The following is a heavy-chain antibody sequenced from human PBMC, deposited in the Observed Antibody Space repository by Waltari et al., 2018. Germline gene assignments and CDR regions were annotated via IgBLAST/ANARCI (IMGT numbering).Heavy chain of an antibody. J-gene: IGHJ4*02. CDR3: AVPGDFMGYYFAS. CDR2: IYSVGAT. Sequence: EVQLVETGGGLIQPGGSLRLSCAASGFTVSSNYMSWVRQAPGKGLGWVSFIYSVGATTYADSVKGRFTTSRDNPRTTRYLKMNSLRAEDPPLFYCAVPGDFMGYYFASWGQGTLFPVSS. CDR1: GFTVSSNY. D-gene: IGHD7-27*01. V-gene: IGHV3-53*02.